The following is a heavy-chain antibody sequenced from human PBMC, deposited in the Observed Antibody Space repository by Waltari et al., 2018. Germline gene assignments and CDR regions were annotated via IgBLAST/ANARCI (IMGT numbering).Heavy chain of an antibody. Sequence: QVQLVQSENEVRKPGASVRISCKASGYTFDTYGISWMRQAPGQALEWVGWISNDTHSTDYGEKFQVRVTMTTDKSTATVYLDLRSLGSDDSAVYFCARDRDYSSGAPPAVWGQGTQVTVSS. V-gene: IGHV1-18*01. CDR3: ARDRDYSSGAPPAV. CDR1: GYTFDTYG. CDR2: ISNDTHST. D-gene: IGHD2-15*01. J-gene: IGHJ4*02.